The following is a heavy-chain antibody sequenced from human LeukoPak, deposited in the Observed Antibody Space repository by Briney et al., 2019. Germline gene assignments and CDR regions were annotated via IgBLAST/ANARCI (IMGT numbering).Heavy chain of an antibody. J-gene: IGHJ4*02. D-gene: IGHD5-18*01. CDR3: AREGRWIQLWFDY. CDR1: GLTFSGYD. Sequence: GGSLRLSCAASGLTFSGYDMHWVRQAPGKGLEWVAVISYDGSNKYYADSVKGRFTISRDNSKNTLYLQMNSLRAEDTAVYYCAREGRWIQLWFDYWGQGTLVTVSS. V-gene: IGHV3-30*03. CDR2: ISYDGSNK.